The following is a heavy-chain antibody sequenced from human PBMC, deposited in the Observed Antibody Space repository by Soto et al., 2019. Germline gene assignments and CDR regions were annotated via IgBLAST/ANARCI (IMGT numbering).Heavy chain of an antibody. D-gene: IGHD7-27*01. V-gene: IGHV3-23*01. CDR2: ISGSGGST. CDR3: ARANWGSGYFDY. Sequence: GGSLRLSCAASGFTFSSYAMSWVRQAPGKGLEWVSAISGSGGSTYYADSVKGRFTISRDNSKNTLYLQMNSLRAEDTAVYYCARANWGSGYFDYWVQGTLVTVSS. J-gene: IGHJ4*02. CDR1: GFTFSSYA.